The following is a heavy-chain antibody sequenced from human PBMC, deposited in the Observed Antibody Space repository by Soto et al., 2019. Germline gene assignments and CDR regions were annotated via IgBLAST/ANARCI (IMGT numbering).Heavy chain of an antibody. CDR2: ISSSGSTI. Sequence: QVQLVESGGGLVQPGGSLRLSCAASGFTFSDYYMSWVRQAPGKGLEWVSYISSSGSTIYYADSVKGRFTISRDNAKNSTYLQLNSRRAEDTAVLYCGVQSILYHGDPRDDYWGQGTLVTVSS. J-gene: IGHJ4*02. V-gene: IGHV3-11*01. CDR3: GVQSILYHGDPRDDY. CDR1: GFTFSDYY. D-gene: IGHD4-17*01.